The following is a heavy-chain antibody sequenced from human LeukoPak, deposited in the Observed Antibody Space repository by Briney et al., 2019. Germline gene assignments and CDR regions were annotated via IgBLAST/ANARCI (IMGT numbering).Heavy chain of an antibody. CDR1: GGTFSSYA. CDR2: IIPILGIA. CDR3: AKYDSSGYYSDAFDI. J-gene: IGHJ3*02. Sequence: SVKVSCKASGGTFSSYAISWVRQAPGQGLEWMGRIIPILGIASYAQKFQGRVTITADKSTSTAYMELSSLRSEDTAVYYCAKYDSSGYYSDAFDIWGQGTMVTVSS. V-gene: IGHV1-69*04. D-gene: IGHD3-22*01.